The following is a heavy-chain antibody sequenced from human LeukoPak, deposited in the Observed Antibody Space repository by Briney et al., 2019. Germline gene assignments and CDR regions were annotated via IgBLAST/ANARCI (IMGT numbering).Heavy chain of an antibody. CDR1: GFTFSSYW. Sequence: PGGSLRLSCAASGFTFSSYWMSWVRQAPGKGLEWAANIKQDGSEKYYVDSVKGRFTISRDNAKNSLYLQMNSLRAEDTAVYYCARDRYPNWFDPWGQGTLVTVSS. J-gene: IGHJ5*02. V-gene: IGHV3-7*01. CDR3: ARDRYPNWFDP. CDR2: IKQDGSEK. D-gene: IGHD1-26*01.